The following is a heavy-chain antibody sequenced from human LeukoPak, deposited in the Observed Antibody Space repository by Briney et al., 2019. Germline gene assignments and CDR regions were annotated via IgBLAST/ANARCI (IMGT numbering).Heavy chain of an antibody. V-gene: IGHV3-11*01. CDR3: ARNLYGSGSRTRNAFDI. CDR2: ISSSGSTI. CDR1: GFTFSDYY. J-gene: IGHJ3*02. D-gene: IGHD3-10*01. Sequence: GGSLRLSCAASGFTFSDYYMSWIRQAPGKGLEWVSCISSSGSTIYYADSVKGRFTISRDNAKNSLYLQMNSLRAEDTAVYYCARNLYGSGSRTRNAFDIWGQGTMVTVSS.